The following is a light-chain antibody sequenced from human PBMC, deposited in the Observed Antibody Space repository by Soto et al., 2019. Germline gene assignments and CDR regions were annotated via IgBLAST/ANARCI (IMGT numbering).Light chain of an antibody. CDR2: DAS. CDR1: QSVSSY. J-gene: IGKJ5*01. Sequence: ELVLTQSPATLSLSPGARATLSCRASQSVSSYLAWYQQKPGPAPSLLIYDASNRATGIPARLSGSGSGTEFTLTISSIEPEDSAVDYCQQRSNWITFGQGTRLEIK. CDR3: QQRSNWIT. V-gene: IGKV3-11*01.